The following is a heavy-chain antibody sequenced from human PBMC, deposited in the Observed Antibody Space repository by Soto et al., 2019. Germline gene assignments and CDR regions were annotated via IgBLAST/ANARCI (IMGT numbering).Heavy chain of an antibody. V-gene: IGHV3-23*01. D-gene: IGHD4-17*01. CDR3: AKRDGDTRSFDYYYGMHV. CDR1: GFTFSSYA. CDR2: ISGSGGST. Sequence: EVQLLESGGGLVQPGGSLRLSCGASGFTFSSYAMSWVRQAPGKGLEWVSAISGSGGSTYYADSVKGRFTISRDNSKNTLCLQINSLRAEDTAVSYCAKRDGDTRSFDYYYGMHVWGQGTTVTVSS. J-gene: IGHJ6*02.